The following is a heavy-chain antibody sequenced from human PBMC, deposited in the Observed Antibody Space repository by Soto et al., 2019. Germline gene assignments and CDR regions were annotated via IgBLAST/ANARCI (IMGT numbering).Heavy chain of an antibody. D-gene: IGHD2-2*01. Sequence: SETLSLTCTVSGGSISSSSYYWGWIRQPPGKGLEWIGSIYYSGSTYYNPSLKSRVTISVDTSKNQFSLKLSSVTAADTAVYYCARLGADCSSTSCPEKNYYYYYYMDVWGKGTTVTVSS. V-gene: IGHV4-39*01. J-gene: IGHJ6*03. CDR3: ARLGADCSSTSCPEKNYYYYYYMDV. CDR1: GGSISSSSYY. CDR2: IYYSGST.